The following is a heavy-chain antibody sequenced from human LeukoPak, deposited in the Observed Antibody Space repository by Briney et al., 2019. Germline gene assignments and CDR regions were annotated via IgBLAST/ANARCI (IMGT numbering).Heavy chain of an antibody. CDR3: ARGRTGYHLLPTKKDYSYYYVDV. CDR1: GGSISSGSYY. D-gene: IGHD2-2*01. V-gene: IGHV4-61*02. Sequence: PPGTLSLTCTVSGGSISSGSYYWSWIRQPAGKGLEWIGRIYTSGSTNYNPSLKSRVTISVDTSKNQFSLKLRSVTAADTAVYYCARGRTGYHLLPTKKDYSYYYVDVWDKGTTVTVSS. CDR2: IYTSGST. J-gene: IGHJ6*03.